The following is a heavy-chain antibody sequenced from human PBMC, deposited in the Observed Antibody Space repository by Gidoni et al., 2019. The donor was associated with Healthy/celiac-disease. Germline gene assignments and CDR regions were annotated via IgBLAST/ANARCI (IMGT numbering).Heavy chain of an antibody. CDR1: GFTFDDYA. J-gene: IGHJ5*02. V-gene: IGHV3-9*01. CDR3: AKEVYYGDYFRWFDP. D-gene: IGHD4-17*01. CDR2: ISWISGSI. Sequence: EVQLVESGGGLVQPGRSLRLSCEASGFTFDDYAMHWVRHAPGKGLELVSGISWISGSIGYADSVKGRFTISRDNAKNSLYLQMNSLRAEDPALYYCAKEVYYGDYFRWFDPWGQGTLVTVSS.